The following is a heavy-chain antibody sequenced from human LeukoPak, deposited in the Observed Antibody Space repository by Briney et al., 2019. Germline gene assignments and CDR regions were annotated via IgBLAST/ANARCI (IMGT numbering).Heavy chain of an antibody. CDR2: ISYDGSNK. V-gene: IGHV3-30-3*01. J-gene: IGHJ5*02. D-gene: IGHD3-10*01. CDR1: GFTFSSYA. Sequence: PGGSLRLSCAASGFTFSSYAMHWVRQAPGKGLEWVAVISYDGSNKYYADSVKGRFTISRDNSKNTLYLQMNSLRAEDTAVYYCARDVLYYYGSGSPEKPKNWFGPWGQGTLVTVSS. CDR3: ARDVLYYYGSGSPEKPKNWFGP.